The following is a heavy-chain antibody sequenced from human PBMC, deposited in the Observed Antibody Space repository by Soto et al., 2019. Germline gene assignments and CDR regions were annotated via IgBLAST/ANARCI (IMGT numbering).Heavy chain of an antibody. V-gene: IGHV3-64D*06. CDR2: INTGAAT. D-gene: IGHD6-19*01. CDR3: VTGYSSGRYEIY. J-gene: IGHJ4*02. CDR1: GFIFSTYT. Sequence: EVHLVESGGGLVQPGGSLRLSCSASGFIFSTYTMLWVRQAPGKGLEYVSAINTGAATSYVDSVRGRFTISRDNSKNTLYLQMSRLIPEDTALYYCVTGYSSGRYEIYWGQGTLVTVSS.